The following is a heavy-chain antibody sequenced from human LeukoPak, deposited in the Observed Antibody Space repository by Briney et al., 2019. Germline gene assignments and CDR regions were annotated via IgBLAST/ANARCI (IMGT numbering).Heavy chain of an antibody. J-gene: IGHJ6*03. CDR3: ARGYSSSWYGYYYYYMDV. CDR2: IYTSGST. V-gene: IGHV4-4*07. Sequence: PSETLSLTCTVSGGSISSYYWSWIRQPAGKGLEWIGRIYTSGSTNYNPSLKSRVTMSVDTSKNQFSLKLSSVTAGDTAVYYCARGYSSSWYGYYYYYMDVWGKGTTVTVSS. CDR1: GGSISSYY. D-gene: IGHD6-13*01.